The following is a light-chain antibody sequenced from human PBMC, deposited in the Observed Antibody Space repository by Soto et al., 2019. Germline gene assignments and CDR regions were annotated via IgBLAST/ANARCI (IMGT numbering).Light chain of an antibody. CDR2: AAS. V-gene: IGKV1-39*01. CDR3: QKYNSAPRT. CDR1: QSISSY. J-gene: IGKJ1*01. Sequence: PYSLSTSIGDRFTITCRASQSISSYLNWYQQKPGKAPKPLIYAASSLQSGVPSRFSGSGSGTDFTLTISSLQPEDVATYYCQKYNSAPRTFGQGTNVDIK.